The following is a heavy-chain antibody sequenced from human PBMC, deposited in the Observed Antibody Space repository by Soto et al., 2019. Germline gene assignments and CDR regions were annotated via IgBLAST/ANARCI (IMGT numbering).Heavy chain of an antibody. CDR3: ARGLHAIYLSTRRAAGEVFQH. J-gene: IGHJ1*01. V-gene: IGHV4-34*01. D-gene: IGHD6-25*01. CDR1: GGSFSGYY. Sequence: QVHLQQWGAGLLKPSETLSLTCAVYGGSFSGYYWSWISHPPGKGLEWIGEINHSGSTNYNQSLKSRVTISVDTAKNQFSLKLSSVTAADSAVYYCARGLHAIYLSTRRAAGEVFQHWGQGTLVTVSS. CDR2: INHSGST.